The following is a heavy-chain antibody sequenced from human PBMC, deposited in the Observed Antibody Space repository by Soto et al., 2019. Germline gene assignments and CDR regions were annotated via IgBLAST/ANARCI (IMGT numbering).Heavy chain of an antibody. CDR2: IIPIFGTA. CDR3: ARSPEEITFGGVIALFDY. Sequence: SVKVSCKASGGTFSSYAISWVRQAPGQGLEWMGGIIPIFGTANYAQKFQGRVTITADESTSTAYMELSSLRSEDTAVYYCARSPEEITFGGVIALFDYWGQGTLVTVSS. CDR1: GGTFSSYA. V-gene: IGHV1-69*13. D-gene: IGHD3-16*02. J-gene: IGHJ4*02.